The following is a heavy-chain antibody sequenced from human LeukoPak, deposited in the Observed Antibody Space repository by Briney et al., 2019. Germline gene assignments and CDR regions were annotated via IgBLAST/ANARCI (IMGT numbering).Heavy chain of an antibody. Sequence: PGGSLRLSCAASGFTFSDYAMHWVRQAPGKGLEWVAVISEVGSSKYYADSVKGRFTISRDNSKNTLYLQMNGLRAEDTAVYYCAKLASFSGSDYWGQGTLVTVSS. V-gene: IGHV3-30-3*02. CDR1: GFTFSDYA. D-gene: IGHD1-26*01. CDR2: ISEVGSSK. J-gene: IGHJ4*02. CDR3: AKLASFSGSDY.